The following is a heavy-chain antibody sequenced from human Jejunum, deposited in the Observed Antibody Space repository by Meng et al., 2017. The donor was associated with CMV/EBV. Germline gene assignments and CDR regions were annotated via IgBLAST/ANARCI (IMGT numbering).Heavy chain of an antibody. V-gene: IGHV3-30-3*01. D-gene: IGHD1-26*01. CDR1: FFFRHSA. Sequence: FFFRHSALPWVRQPPAAALACLAVIAYDGSNKFYADSVHGRFTIPRDNSRSTLNLQVNSLRPGDTAVYYCASARGLAELWPLALFVYWGQGALVTVSS. CDR3: ASARGLAELWPLALFVY. J-gene: IGHJ4*02. CDR2: IAYDGSNK.